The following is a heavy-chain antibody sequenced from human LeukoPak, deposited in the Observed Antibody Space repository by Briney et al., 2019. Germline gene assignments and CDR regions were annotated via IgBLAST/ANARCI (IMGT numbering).Heavy chain of an antibody. CDR3: AKDSTSSSWGYFDY. CDR1: GFTVSSNE. D-gene: IGHD6-6*01. V-gene: IGHV3-38-3*01. CDR2: ISGGST. J-gene: IGHJ4*02. Sequence: GGSLRLSCAASGFTVSSNEMSWVRQAPGKGLEWVSSISGGSTYYADSRKGRFTISRDNSKNTLYLQMNSLRAEDTAVYYCAKDSTSSSWGYFDYWGQGTLVTVSS.